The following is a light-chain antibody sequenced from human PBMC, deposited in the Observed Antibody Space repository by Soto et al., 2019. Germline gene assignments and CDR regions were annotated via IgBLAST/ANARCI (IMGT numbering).Light chain of an antibody. V-gene: IGLV2-23*01. CDR1: SSDVGNYNL. Sequence: SALTQPASVSGSPGQSITISCTGTSSDVGNYNLVSWYQQHPVKAPKLIIYEGSVRPSGVSHRFSGSKSDNTASLTISGLQAEDEADYYCCSYAGSDTWVFGGGTKLTVL. J-gene: IGLJ3*02. CDR3: CSYAGSDTWV. CDR2: EGS.